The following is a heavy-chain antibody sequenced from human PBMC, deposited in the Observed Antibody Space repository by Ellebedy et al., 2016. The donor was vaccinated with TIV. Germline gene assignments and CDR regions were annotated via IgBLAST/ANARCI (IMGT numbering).Heavy chain of an antibody. CDR3: ARMREFPPTFDY. J-gene: IGHJ4*02. CDR1: AGAISSGDYY. CDR2: IYYSGST. D-gene: IGHD3-10*01. V-gene: IGHV4-30-4*01. Sequence: SETLSLXXTVSAGAISSGDYYWSWIRQPPGKGLEWIGYIYYSGSTYYNPSLKSRVTISVDTSKNQFSLKLSSVTAADTAVYYCARMREFPPTFDYWGQGTLVTVSS.